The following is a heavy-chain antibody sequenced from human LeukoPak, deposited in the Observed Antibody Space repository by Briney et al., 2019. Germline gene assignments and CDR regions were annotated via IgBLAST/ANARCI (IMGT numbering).Heavy chain of an antibody. CDR3: ARATYYYDSSGYWYFDL. CDR2: IYYSGST. J-gene: IGHJ2*01. CDR1: GGSISSSSYY. Sequence: SETLSLTCTVSGGSISSSSYYWGWIRQPPGKGLEWIGSIYYSGSTYYNPSLKSRVTISVDTSKNQFSLKLSSVTAADTAVYYCARATYYYDSSGYWYFDLWGRGTLVTVSS. V-gene: IGHV4-39*01. D-gene: IGHD3-22*01.